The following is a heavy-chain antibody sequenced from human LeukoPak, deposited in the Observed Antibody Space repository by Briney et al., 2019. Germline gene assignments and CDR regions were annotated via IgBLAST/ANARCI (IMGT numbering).Heavy chain of an antibody. Sequence: PGGSLRLSCAASGFTFSSYWMSWVRQAPGKGLEWVANIKQDGSEKYYVDSVKGRFTIPRDNAKNSLYLQMNSLRAEDTAVYYCARDMWQWLASFDYWGQGTLVTVSS. CDR2: IKQDGSEK. CDR1: GFTFSSYW. J-gene: IGHJ4*02. D-gene: IGHD6-19*01. V-gene: IGHV3-7*01. CDR3: ARDMWQWLASFDY.